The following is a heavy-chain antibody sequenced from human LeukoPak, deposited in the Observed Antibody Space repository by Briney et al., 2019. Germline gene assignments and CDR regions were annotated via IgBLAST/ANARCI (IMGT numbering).Heavy chain of an antibody. CDR3: ARGFYDILTGYSDY. Sequence: AGGSLRLSCAASGFTFNKHAVHWLRQGPGKGLEWVSGISWSSGSIAYADSVKGRFTISRDNAKKSLYLQMNSVRTEDTAFYYCARGFYDILTGYSDYWGQGILVTVSS. D-gene: IGHD3-9*01. V-gene: IGHV3-9*01. J-gene: IGHJ4*02. CDR1: GFTFNKHA. CDR2: ISWSSGSI.